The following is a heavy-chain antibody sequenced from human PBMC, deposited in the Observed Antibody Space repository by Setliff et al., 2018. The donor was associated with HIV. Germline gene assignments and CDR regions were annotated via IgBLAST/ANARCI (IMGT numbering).Heavy chain of an antibody. Sequence: PGGSLRLSCAASGFTFDDYTMHWVRQAPGKGLEWVSLISWDGDMTYYADSVKGRFTISRDNSKNSPHLQMNSLTTEDTGLYYCAKDGWGYDYVGAYYFDYWGQGTPVTVSS. CDR3: AKDGWGYDYVGAYYFDY. CDR1: GFTFDDYT. CDR2: ISWDGDMT. D-gene: IGHD5-12*01. V-gene: IGHV3-43*01. J-gene: IGHJ4*02.